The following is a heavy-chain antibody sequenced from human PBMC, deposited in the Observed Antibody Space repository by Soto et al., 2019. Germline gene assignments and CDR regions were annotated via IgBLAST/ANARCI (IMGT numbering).Heavy chain of an antibody. Sequence: EVQLVQSGAEVKRPGESLKISCNGSAYTFTNYYIGWVRQMPGKGLEWMGIIYPGDSETTYSPSFQGQVTFSVEKSLNMAYLKWSSLKASDTGIYYCSITRHYHGAAFDSWGHGTLVTVSS. D-gene: IGHD3-10*01. CDR3: SITRHYHGAAFDS. CDR1: AYTFTNYY. CDR2: IYPGDSET. J-gene: IGHJ4*01. V-gene: IGHV5-51*01.